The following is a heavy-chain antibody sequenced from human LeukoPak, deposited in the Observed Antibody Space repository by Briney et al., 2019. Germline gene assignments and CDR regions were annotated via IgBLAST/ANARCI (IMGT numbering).Heavy chain of an antibody. CDR3: ARDQYCSGWYYFDY. CDR1: GYTFTSYY. CDR2: INPSGGST. Sequence: ASVKVSCKASGYTFTSYYMHWVRQAPGEGVEWMGIINPSGGSTSYAQKFQGRVTITRDTSTSTVYMELSRLRPDDTVVYYWARDQYCSGWYYFDYRGKAALGTVS. D-gene: IGHD6-19*01. V-gene: IGHV1-46*01. J-gene: IGHJ4*02.